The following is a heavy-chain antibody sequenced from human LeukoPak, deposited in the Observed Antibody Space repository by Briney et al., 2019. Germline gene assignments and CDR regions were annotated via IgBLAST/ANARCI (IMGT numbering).Heavy chain of an antibody. J-gene: IGHJ5*02. Sequence: KPGGSLRLSCAASGFTLSIYSMNWVRQAPGKGLEWVSCISSSGSHIYYSDSVKGRFTISRDNAKNSLYLQMNSLRAEDTAVYYCAGLPDLALTPSAPVGFDPWGQGTLVTVSS. CDR1: GFTLSIYS. CDR3: AGLPDLALTPSAPVGFDP. CDR2: ISSSGSHI. V-gene: IGHV3-21*06. D-gene: IGHD2-8*01.